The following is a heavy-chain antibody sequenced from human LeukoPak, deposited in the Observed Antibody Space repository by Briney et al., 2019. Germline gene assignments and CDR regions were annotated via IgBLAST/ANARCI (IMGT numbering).Heavy chain of an antibody. V-gene: IGHV3-21*01. J-gene: IGHJ4*02. CDR1: GFTFSSYA. CDR2: ISSSSSYI. Sequence: GGSLRLSCAASGFTFSSYAMRWVRQAPGKGLEWVSSISSSSSYIYYADSVKGRFTISRDNAKNSLYLQMNSLRAEDTAVYYCARDLGPANFDYWGQGTLVTVSS. CDR3: ARDLGPANFDY.